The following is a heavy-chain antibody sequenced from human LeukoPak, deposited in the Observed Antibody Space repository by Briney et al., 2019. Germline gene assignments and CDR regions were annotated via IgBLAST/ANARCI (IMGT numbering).Heavy chain of an antibody. CDR3: AKRVGPTGQRDPLFDY. J-gene: IGHJ4*02. D-gene: IGHD1-26*01. Sequence: GGSLRLSCAASGFSFSSYAMSWVRQAPGKGLEWVAHISGSGGNTYYVDSAKGRFTISRDNSKNTLNLQMNSLRAEDTAVYYCAKRVGPTGQRDPLFDYWGQGTLVIVSS. V-gene: IGHV3-23*01. CDR2: ISGSGGNT. CDR1: GFSFSSYA.